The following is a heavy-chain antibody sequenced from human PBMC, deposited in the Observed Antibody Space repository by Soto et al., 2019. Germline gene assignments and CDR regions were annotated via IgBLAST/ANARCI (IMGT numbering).Heavy chain of an antibody. CDR3: ASYQQSYAFDI. CDR2: IYYSGST. CDR1: GGSISSGGYY. Sequence: QVQLQESGPGLVKPSQTLSLTCTVSGGSISSGGYYWSWIRQHPGKGLEWIVYIYYSGSTYYHPSLESRVTISVDTAKNQFSLKLSSVTAAETAVYYCASYQQSYAFDIWGQGTMVTVAS. V-gene: IGHV4-31*03. J-gene: IGHJ3*02. D-gene: IGHD2-2*01.